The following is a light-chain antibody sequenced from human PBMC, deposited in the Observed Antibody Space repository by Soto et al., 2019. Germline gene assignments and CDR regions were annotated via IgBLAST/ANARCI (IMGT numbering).Light chain of an antibody. Sequence: DIVMTQSPDSLAVSLGERATINCKSSQSVLYSPNNKNYLAWYQQKPGQPPKLLVYWASTRESGVPDRFSGSGSATDFTLTINSLQAEEVAVYYCQQYINAPQTFGQGTKVEIK. J-gene: IGKJ1*01. CDR1: QSVLYSPNNKNY. CDR2: WAS. CDR3: QQYINAPQT. V-gene: IGKV4-1*01.